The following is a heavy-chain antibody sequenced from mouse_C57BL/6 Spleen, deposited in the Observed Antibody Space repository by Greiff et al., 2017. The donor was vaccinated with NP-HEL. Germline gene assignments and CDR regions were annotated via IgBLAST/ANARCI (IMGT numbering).Heavy chain of an antibody. CDR2: ISSGGSYT. CDR1: GFTFSSYG. V-gene: IGHV5-6*01. J-gene: IGHJ3*01. CDR3: ARQKEDYDGAWFAY. D-gene: IGHD2-4*01. Sequence: EVKLVESGGDLVKPGGSLKLSCAASGFTFSSYGMSWVRQTPDKRLEWVATISSGGSYTYYPDSVKGRFTISRDNAKNTLYLQMSSLKSEDTAMYYCARQKEDYDGAWFAYWGQGTLVTVSA.